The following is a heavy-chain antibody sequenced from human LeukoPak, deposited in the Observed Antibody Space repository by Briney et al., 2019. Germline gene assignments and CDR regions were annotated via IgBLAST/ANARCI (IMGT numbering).Heavy chain of an antibody. CDR1: GYSISSCYY. J-gene: IGHJ3*02. Sequence: PSETLSLTCTVSGYSISSCYYWGWIRPPPGKGLEWIGSIYNSGSTYYTPPLRSRVTISVDTSKNQCSLILSSVTAADSAVYYCASYTDAFDIWGQGTMVTVSS. CDR3: ASYTDAFDI. D-gene: IGHD3-16*01. V-gene: IGHV4-38-2*02. CDR2: IYNSGST.